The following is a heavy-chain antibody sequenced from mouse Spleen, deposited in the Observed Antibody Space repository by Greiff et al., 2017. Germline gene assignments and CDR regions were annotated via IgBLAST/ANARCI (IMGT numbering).Heavy chain of an antibody. CDR1: GFTFSSYA. CDR2: ISDGGSYT. Sequence: EVQLVESGGGLVKPGGSLKLSCAASGFTFSSYAMSWVRQTPEKRLEWVATISDGGSYTYYPDNVKGRFTISRDNAKNNLYLQMSHLKSEDTAMYYCARDNPPYYFDYWGQGTTLTVSS. CDR3: ARDNPPYYFDY. J-gene: IGHJ2*01. V-gene: IGHV5-4*01.